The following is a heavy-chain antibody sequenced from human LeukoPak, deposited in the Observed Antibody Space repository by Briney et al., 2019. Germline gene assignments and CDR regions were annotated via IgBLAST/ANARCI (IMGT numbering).Heavy chain of an antibody. Sequence: SETPSLTCAVSGGSISSSNWWSWVRQPPGKGLEWIGEIYHSGSTNYNPSLKSRVTISVDKSKNQFSLKLSSVTAADTAVYYCASSTYYYGSGSYFDYWGQGTLVTVSS. CDR1: GGSISSSNW. CDR2: IYHSGST. CDR3: ASSTYYYGSGSYFDY. J-gene: IGHJ4*02. V-gene: IGHV4-4*02. D-gene: IGHD3-10*01.